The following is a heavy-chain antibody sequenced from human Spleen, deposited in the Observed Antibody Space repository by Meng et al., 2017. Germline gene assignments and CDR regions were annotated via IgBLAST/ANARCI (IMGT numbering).Heavy chain of an antibody. V-gene: IGHV5-51*01. J-gene: IGHJ4*01. CDR1: GYTFTDYW. CDR2: MYPGDSDT. D-gene: IGHD2-21*02. CDR3: ARGPETYCGGDCYAANDY. Sequence: GESLKISCMASGYTFTDYWIGWVRQMPGKGLEWMGIMYPGDSDTRYSPSFQGQVTISADKSISTAYLQWSSLKASDTAMYYCARGPETYCGGDCYAANDYWGQGTPVTVSS.